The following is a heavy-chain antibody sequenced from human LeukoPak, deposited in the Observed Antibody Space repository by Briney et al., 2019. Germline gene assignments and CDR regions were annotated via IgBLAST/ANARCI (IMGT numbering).Heavy chain of an antibody. J-gene: IGHJ4*02. CDR3: TRDRSRAEDD. CDR1: GFTFSRHW. CDR2: INQGGSDK. V-gene: IGHV3-7*01. Sequence: SLPCAACGFTFSRHWMSWVRQAAGKEREGVANINQGGSDKYYVDSVKGRFTISRDNANNLLYLQMNSLRGEDTAVYYCTRDRSRAEDDWGQGTLVTVSS. D-gene: IGHD1-14*01.